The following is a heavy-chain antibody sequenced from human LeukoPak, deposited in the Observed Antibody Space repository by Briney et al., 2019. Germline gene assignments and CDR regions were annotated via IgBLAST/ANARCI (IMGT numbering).Heavy chain of an antibody. D-gene: IGHD5-24*01. Sequence: GASVKVSCKASGYTFTGHYIHWVRQAPGQGLEWMGWINPKNAGTNYAQKFQGRVTMTRDTSTGTAYMELSRLRSDDTAVYYCARNSGWLQSTGQDYWGQGTLVTVSS. CDR3: ARNSGWLQSTGQDY. CDR2: INPKNAGT. J-gene: IGHJ4*02. V-gene: IGHV1-2*02. CDR1: GYTFTGHY.